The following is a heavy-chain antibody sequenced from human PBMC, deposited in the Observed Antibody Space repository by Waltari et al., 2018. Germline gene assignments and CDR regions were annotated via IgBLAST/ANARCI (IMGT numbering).Heavy chain of an antibody. Sequence: QVQLQESGPGLVKPSETLSLTCAVSGYSISSGYYWGWIRQPPGKGLEWIGSIYHSGSTYYNPSCKSRVTIAVDTSKNQVSLKLSSVTAADTAVYYCAREGETDILTGCDYWGQGTLVTVSS. CDR3: AREGETDILTGCDY. J-gene: IGHJ4*02. D-gene: IGHD3-9*01. V-gene: IGHV4-38-2*01. CDR2: IYHSGST. CDR1: GYSISSGYY.